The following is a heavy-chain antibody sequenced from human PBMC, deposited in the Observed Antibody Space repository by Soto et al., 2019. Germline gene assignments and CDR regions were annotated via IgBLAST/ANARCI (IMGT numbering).Heavy chain of an antibody. J-gene: IGHJ4*02. CDR2: ISAHNGNT. Sequence: QVHLVQSGAEVKKPGASVKVSCKGSGYAFTTYGITWVRQAPGQGLEWMGWISAHNGNTNYAQKLQGRVTVTRDTYTSTVYMELRSLRSVDTAVYYCARGRYGDYWGQGALVTVSS. CDR1: GYAFTTYG. CDR3: ARGRYGDY. V-gene: IGHV1-18*01. D-gene: IGHD1-1*01.